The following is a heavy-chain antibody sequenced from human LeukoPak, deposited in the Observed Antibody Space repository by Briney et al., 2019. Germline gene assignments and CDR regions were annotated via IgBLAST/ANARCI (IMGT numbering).Heavy chain of an antibody. CDR1: GVSISSYY. CDR3: ARGYCGGDCYLPAFDY. V-gene: IGHV4-59*01. D-gene: IGHD2-21*02. CDR2: IYYSGST. J-gene: IGHJ4*02. Sequence: SETLSLTCTVSGVSISSYYWSWIRQPPGKGLEWIGYIYYSGSTNYIPSLKSRVTISIDTSKNQFSLKLNSVTAADTAVYYCARGYCGGDCYLPAFDYWGQGTLVTVSS.